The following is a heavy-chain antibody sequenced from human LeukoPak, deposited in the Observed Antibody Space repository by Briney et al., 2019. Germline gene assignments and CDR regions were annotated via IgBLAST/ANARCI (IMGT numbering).Heavy chain of an antibody. Sequence: WIRQPPGKGLEWVSSISSSSSYIYYADSVKGRFTISRDNAKNSLYLQMNSLRAEDTAVYYCASLDCSGGSCYRGWGQGTLVTVSS. CDR2: ISSSSSYI. J-gene: IGHJ4*02. D-gene: IGHD2-15*01. CDR3: ASLDCSGGSCYRG. V-gene: IGHV3-21*01.